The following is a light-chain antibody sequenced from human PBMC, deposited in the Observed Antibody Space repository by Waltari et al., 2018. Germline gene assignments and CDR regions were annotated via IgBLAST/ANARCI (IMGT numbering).Light chain of an antibody. CDR1: QSISTW. J-gene: IGKJ5*01. CDR3: QQYVNFIS. V-gene: IGKV1-5*03. Sequence: DIQMTQSTSTLSASVVARVTITCRASQSISTWLAWYQQKPGKAPKVLMYKASSLERGVPSRFSGSGSGTEFTLTISSLQPDDFATYYCQQYVNFISFGQGTRLEIK. CDR2: KAS.